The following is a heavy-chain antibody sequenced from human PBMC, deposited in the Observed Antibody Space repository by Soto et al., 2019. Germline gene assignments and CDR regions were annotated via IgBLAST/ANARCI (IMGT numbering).Heavy chain of an antibody. CDR3: ARDWGYDPDPTYYYGMDV. J-gene: IGHJ6*02. CDR1: GDTVSTNTAA. Sequence: SQTLALPCAVSGDTVSTNTAAWNLIRQSPSRGLEWLGRIYYKSRWYNDYSESLKSRIAIIPDTSRNQFSLQLNSVIPEDTAVYYCARDWGYDPDPTYYYGMDVWGQGTKVTVSS. V-gene: IGHV6-1*01. D-gene: IGHD5-12*01. CDR2: IYYKSRWYN.